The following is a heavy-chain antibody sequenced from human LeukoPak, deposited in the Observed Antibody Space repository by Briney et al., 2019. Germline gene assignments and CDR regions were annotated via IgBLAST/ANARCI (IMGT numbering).Heavy chain of an antibody. V-gene: IGHV3-7*01. D-gene: IGHD1-14*01. J-gene: IGHJ4*02. CDR2: IEEDGSGK. Sequence: GGSLRLSCAVSGFTFSDYWMSWVRQAPGKGLEWVANIEEDGSGKYYVDSVKGRFTISRDNTKNLLYLQMNSLRAEDTAVYYCARDPPRKARLGGGYWGQGTLVTVSS. CDR1: GFTFSDYW. CDR3: ARDPPRKARLGGGY.